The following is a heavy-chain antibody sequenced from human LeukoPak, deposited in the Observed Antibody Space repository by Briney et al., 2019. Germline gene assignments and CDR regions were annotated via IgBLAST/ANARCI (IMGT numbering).Heavy chain of an antibody. CDR3: ARWVGGSSTVGLNFDY. J-gene: IGHJ4*02. CDR2: IYHDGNT. D-gene: IGHD1-26*01. Sequence: PSETLSLTCTVSGGSISGYYWSWIRQPPGKGLEWIGNIYHDGNTYYNPSLKSRVTISVDTSKNQFSLKLSSVTAADTAVYYCARWVGGSSTVGLNFDYWGQGTLVTVSS. CDR1: GGSISGYY. V-gene: IGHV4-59*12.